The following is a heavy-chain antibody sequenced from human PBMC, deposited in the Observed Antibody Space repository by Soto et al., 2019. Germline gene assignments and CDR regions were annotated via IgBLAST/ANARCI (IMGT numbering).Heavy chain of an antibody. J-gene: IGHJ5*01. CDR2: ISSSTSYV. V-gene: IGHV3-21*02. D-gene: IGHD2-2*01. CDR1: GFTFSRYG. Sequence: EVQLVESGGGLVKPGGSLRLSCAASGFTFSRYGMNWLRQAPGKELEWVASISSSTSYVYYADSVKGRFSTSRDNAKNILYLEMYGLRTEDTAVYYCARDPSEGRVGNWFESWGQGTLVTVSS. CDR3: ARDPSEGRVGNWFES.